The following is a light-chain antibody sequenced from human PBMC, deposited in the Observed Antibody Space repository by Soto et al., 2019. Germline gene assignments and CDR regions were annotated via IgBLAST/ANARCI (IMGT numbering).Light chain of an antibody. CDR1: QSVSSF. CDR3: QQRINWPLT. CDR2: DAS. J-gene: IGKJ4*01. V-gene: IGKV3-11*01. Sequence: EIVLTQSPATLSLSPGERATLSCRASQSVSSFLAWYQQKPGQAPRLLIYDASNRAGGIPARFSGSGSGTDFTLTISRLEPEDFAVYYCQQRINWPLTFGGGTKVEIK.